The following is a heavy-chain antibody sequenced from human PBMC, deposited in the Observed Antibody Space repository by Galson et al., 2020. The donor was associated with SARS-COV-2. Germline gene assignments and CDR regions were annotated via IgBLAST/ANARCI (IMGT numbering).Heavy chain of an antibody. J-gene: IGHJ1*01. CDR2: IISSSTTI. Sequence: GESLKISCAASGFVFSSYTMNWVRQGPEKGLEWIAYIISSSTTIFYTDSVRGRFTISRDNAKNSVYLQMNNLRDEDTAVYYCQGDREPSSGQEDEYFQNWGQGTRVIVSS. D-gene: IGHD2-8*02. CDR3: QGDREPSSGQEDEYFQN. CDR1: GFVFSSYT. V-gene: IGHV3-48*02.